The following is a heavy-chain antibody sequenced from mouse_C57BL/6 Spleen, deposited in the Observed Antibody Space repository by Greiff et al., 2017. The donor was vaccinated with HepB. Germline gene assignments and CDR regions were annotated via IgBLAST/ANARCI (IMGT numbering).Heavy chain of an antibody. V-gene: IGHV1-54*01. J-gene: IGHJ4*01. D-gene: IGHD2-3*01. Sequence: VQLQQSGAELVRPGTSVKVSCKASGYAFTNYLIECVKQRPGQGLEWIGVINPGSGGTNYNEKFKGKATLTADKSSSTAYMQLSSLTSEDSAVYVCARSGDGYYDAMDYWGQGTSVTVSS. CDR1: GYAFTNYL. CDR3: ARSGDGYYDAMDY. CDR2: INPGSGGT.